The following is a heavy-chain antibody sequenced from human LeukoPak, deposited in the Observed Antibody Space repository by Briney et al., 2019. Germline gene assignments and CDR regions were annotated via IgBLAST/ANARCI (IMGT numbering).Heavy chain of an antibody. Sequence: PGGSLRLSCAASGFTFRTYDMNWVRQAPGKGLEWVSSISSSSSYIYYADSVKGRFTISRDNAKNSLYLQMNSLRAEDTAVYYCARNKYYYGSGSTPYYFDYWGQGTLVTVSS. CDR1: GFTFRTYD. CDR2: ISSSSSYI. V-gene: IGHV3-21*01. J-gene: IGHJ4*02. D-gene: IGHD3-10*01. CDR3: ARNKYYYGSGSTPYYFDY.